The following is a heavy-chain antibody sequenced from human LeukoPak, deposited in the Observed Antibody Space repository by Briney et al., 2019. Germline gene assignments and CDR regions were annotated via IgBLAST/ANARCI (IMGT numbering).Heavy chain of an antibody. D-gene: IGHD2-2*01. CDR1: GYTFTSYY. Sequence: ASVKVSCKASGYTFTSYYMHWVRQAPGQGLEWMGWINTNTGNPTYAQGFTGRFVFSLDTSVSTAYLQISSLKAEDTAVYYCARTAGAYCSSTSCYEEAFDIWGQGTMVTVSS. J-gene: IGHJ3*02. CDR2: INTNTGNP. V-gene: IGHV7-4-1*02. CDR3: ARTAGAYCSSTSCYEEAFDI.